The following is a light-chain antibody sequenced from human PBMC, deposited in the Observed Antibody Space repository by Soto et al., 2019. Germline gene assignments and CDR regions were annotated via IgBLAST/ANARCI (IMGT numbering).Light chain of an antibody. J-gene: IGKJ1*01. Sequence: DIQMTQSPSTLSASVGDRVTITCRASQSISSWLAWYQQKPGKAPKLLISQASSLESGVPSRFSGSGSETEFTLTISGLQPDDFASYYCQQFRNWPWTFGQGTKVE. CDR3: QQFRNWPWT. CDR2: QAS. CDR1: QSISSW. V-gene: IGKV1-5*03.